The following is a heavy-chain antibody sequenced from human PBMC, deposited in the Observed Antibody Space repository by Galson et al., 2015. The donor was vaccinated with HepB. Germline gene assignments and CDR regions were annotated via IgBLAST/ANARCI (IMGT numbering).Heavy chain of an antibody. D-gene: IGHD1/OR15-1a*01. CDR3: ARVRINNLDY. V-gene: IGHV3-30-3*01. Sequence: SLRLSCAASGFTFSSYDLYWVRQAPGKGLEWVAVISYDGSKTYADSVKGRFTISRDNSKSTLYPHMNSLRFEDTSMYYCARVRINNLDYWGQGILVTVSP. CDR1: GFTFSSYD. CDR2: ISYDGSK. J-gene: IGHJ4*02.